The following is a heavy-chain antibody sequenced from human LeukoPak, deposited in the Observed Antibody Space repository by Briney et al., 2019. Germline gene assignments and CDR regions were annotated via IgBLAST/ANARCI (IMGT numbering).Heavy chain of an antibody. J-gene: IGHJ4*02. Sequence: PGRSLRLSCAASGFTFSSYAMHWVRQAPGKGLEWVAVISYDGSNKYYADSVKGRFTISRDNSKNTLYLQMNSLRAEDTAVYYCARNPNYDILTGYYPFDYWGQGTLVTVSS. CDR3: ARNPNYDILTGYYPFDY. CDR2: ISYDGSNK. CDR1: GFTFSSYA. V-gene: IGHV3-30-3*01. D-gene: IGHD3-9*01.